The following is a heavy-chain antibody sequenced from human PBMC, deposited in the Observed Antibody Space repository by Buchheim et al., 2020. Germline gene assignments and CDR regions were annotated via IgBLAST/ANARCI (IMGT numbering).Heavy chain of an antibody. CDR1: GFTFSSYA. Sequence: EVQLLESGGGLVQPGGSLRLSCAASGFTFSSYAMSWVRQAPGKGLEWVSAISGSGGSPYYADSVKGRFTISRDNSKNTLYLQMNSLRAEDTAVYYWAKDKAGIYDSSGYYSDWYFDLWGRGTL. CDR2: ISGSGGSP. J-gene: IGHJ2*01. CDR3: AKDKAGIYDSSGYYSDWYFDL. D-gene: IGHD3-22*01. V-gene: IGHV3-23*01.